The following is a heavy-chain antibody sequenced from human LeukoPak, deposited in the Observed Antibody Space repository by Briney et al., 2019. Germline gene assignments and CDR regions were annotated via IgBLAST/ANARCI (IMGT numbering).Heavy chain of an antibody. CDR3: AKGRDSSGRQYFQD. V-gene: IGHV3-23*01. Sequence: PGGSLRLSCAVSGFTFSSYAMSWVRQAPGKGLEWVSRISGSGGSTYYADSVKGRFTISRDNSMNTLYLQMNSLRAEDTAVYFCAKGRDSSGRQYFQDWGQGTLVTVSS. CDR2: ISGSGGST. J-gene: IGHJ1*01. CDR1: GFTFSSYA. D-gene: IGHD3-22*01.